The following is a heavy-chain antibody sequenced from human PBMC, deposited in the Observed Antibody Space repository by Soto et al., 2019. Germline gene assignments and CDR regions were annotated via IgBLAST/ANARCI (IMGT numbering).Heavy chain of an antibody. J-gene: IGHJ4*02. CDR3: VRSGDNYNLLDY. CDR1: GFTFSDHY. CDR2: SSNSGSFT. V-gene: IGHV3-11*06. Sequence: LRLSCAASGFTFSDHYMSWIRQAPGKGLEWIGYSSNSGSFTRYADSVKGRFSISRDNAKNSLYLQINSLRGDDTAIYYCVRSGDNYNLLDYWGQGTPVTVSS. D-gene: IGHD1-1*01.